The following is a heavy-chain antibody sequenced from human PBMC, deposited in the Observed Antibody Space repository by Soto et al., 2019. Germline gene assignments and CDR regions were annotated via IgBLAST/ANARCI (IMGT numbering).Heavy chain of an antibody. V-gene: IGHV3-48*01. CDR3: ARPPDIVVVPAAIDFSWYFDL. Sequence: GGSLRLSCAASGFTFSSYSMNWVRQAPGKGLEWVSYISSSSSTIYYADSVKGRFTISRDNAKNSLYLQMNSLRAEDTAVYYCARPPDIVVVPAAIDFSWYFDLWGRGTLVTVSS. J-gene: IGHJ2*01. CDR2: ISSSSSTI. D-gene: IGHD2-2*01. CDR1: GFTFSSYS.